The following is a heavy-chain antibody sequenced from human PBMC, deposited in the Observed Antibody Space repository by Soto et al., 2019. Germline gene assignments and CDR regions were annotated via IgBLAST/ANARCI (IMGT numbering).Heavy chain of an antibody. CDR1: GFTFSDYY. CDR2: ISSSSSYT. V-gene: IGHV3-11*06. CDR3: ARAQSVSLYSSGWPFDY. D-gene: IGHD6-19*01. Sequence: GGSLRLSCAASGFTFSDYYMSWIRQAPGKGLEWVSYISSSSSYTNYADSVKGRFTISRDNAKNSLYLQMNSLRAEDTAVYYCARAQSVSLYSSGWPFDYWGQGTLVTVSS. J-gene: IGHJ4*02.